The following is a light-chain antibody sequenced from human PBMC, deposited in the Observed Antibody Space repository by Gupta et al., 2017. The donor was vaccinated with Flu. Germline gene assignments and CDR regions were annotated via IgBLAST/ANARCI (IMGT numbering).Light chain of an antibody. CDR3: NSREGRVTWV. V-gene: IGLV2-11*01. CDR1: SNDVGGYNR. Sequence: QSAPTQPRSVSGSPGQSVTIPCTGTSNDVGGYNRVSWYEQRPGKAPKLILYDVTERPSGVPDRFSGSKSGNTASLTISGLQADDEADYYCNSREGRVTWVFGTGTKVTVL. CDR2: DVT. J-gene: IGLJ1*01.